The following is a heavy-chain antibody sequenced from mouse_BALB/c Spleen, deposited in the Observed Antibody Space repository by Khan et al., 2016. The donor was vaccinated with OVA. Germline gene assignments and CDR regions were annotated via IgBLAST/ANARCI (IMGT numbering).Heavy chain of an antibody. Sequence: EVQLQESGGDLVKPGGSLKLSCAASGFTFSRYAMSWVRQTPEKRLEWVATINSGGSYTYYPDSVRGRFTISRDKAKNTLFLQMSSLRSEDTAMYFCASRAIEDDYYLYAMDFWGQGTSVTVSS. CDR3: ASRAIEDDYYLYAMDF. D-gene: IGHD2-3*01. V-gene: IGHV5-9-3*01. J-gene: IGHJ4*01. CDR1: GFTFSRYA. CDR2: INSGGSYT.